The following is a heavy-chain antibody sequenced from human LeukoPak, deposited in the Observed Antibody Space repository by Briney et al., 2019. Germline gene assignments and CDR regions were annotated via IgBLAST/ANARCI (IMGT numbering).Heavy chain of an antibody. D-gene: IGHD1-26*01. CDR1: GFNFNNYE. CDR3: ARDPVGVTPFDY. Sequence: PGGSLRLSCSASGFNFNNYEMNWVRQAPGKGLEWVSYISSRGTTIYYADSVKGRFTISRDNAKNSLYLQMNSLRAEDTAVYYCARDPVGVTPFDYWGQGTLVTVSS. CDR2: ISSRGTTI. V-gene: IGHV3-48*03. J-gene: IGHJ4*02.